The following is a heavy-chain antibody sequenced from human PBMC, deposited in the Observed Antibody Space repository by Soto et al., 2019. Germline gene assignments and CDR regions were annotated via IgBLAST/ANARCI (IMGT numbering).Heavy chain of an antibody. J-gene: IGHJ3*02. CDR1: GGSISSYY. CDR2: IYYSGST. CDR3: ARAPNYYASSGYAI. Sequence: SETLSLTCTVSGGSISSYYWSWIRQPPGKGLEWIGYIYYSGSTNYNPSLKSRVTISVDTSKNQFSLKLSSVTAADTAVYYCARAPNYYASSGYAIWGQGTMVTVAS. D-gene: IGHD3-22*01. V-gene: IGHV4-59*01.